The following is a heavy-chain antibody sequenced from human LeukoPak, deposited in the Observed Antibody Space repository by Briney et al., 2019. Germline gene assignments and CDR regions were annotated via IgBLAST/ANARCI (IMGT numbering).Heavy chain of an antibody. V-gene: IGHV3-66*01. Sequence: HPGGSLRLSCAASGFTVSSNYMSWVRQAPGKGLEWVSVIYSGGSTYYADSVKGRFTISRDNSKNTLYLQMNSLRAEDTAVYYCAKDRMIVVVITSDYFDYWGQGTLVTVSS. J-gene: IGHJ4*02. CDR2: IYSGGST. D-gene: IGHD3-22*01. CDR3: AKDRMIVVVITSDYFDY. CDR1: GFTVSSNY.